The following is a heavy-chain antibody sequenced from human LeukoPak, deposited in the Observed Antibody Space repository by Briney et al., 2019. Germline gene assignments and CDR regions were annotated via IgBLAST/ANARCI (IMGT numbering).Heavy chain of an antibody. J-gene: IGHJ3*02. CDR2: IYNSGST. Sequence: PSETLSLTCTVSGGSISTYSWNWIRQPPGKGLEWIGYIYNSGSTNYNPSLKSRVSMSVDTSKNQSSLKLNSVTAADTAVYCCARVLMVVAATDAFGIWGQGTTVTVSS. CDR3: ARVLMVVAATDAFGI. CDR1: GGSISTYS. V-gene: IGHV4-59*01. D-gene: IGHD2-15*01.